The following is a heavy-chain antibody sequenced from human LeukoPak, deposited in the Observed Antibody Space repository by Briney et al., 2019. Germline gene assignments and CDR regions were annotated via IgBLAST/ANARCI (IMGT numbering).Heavy chain of an antibody. CDR2: ITANNTTK. CDR3: AAASAFSSSSRS. D-gene: IGHD6-13*01. V-gene: IGHV3-48*01. J-gene: IGHJ5*02. CDR1: GLSFSSYN. Sequence: PGGSLRLSCTASGLSFSSYNMNWVRQAPGKGPEWVAYITANNTTKYYADSVKGRFTISRDNAKKSLFLQMNSLRAEDTAVYYCAAASAFSSSSRSWGQGTVVTVSS.